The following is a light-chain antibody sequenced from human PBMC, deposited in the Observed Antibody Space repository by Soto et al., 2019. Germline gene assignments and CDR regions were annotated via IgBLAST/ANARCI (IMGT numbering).Light chain of an antibody. CDR1: QSISNW. V-gene: IGKV1-5*03. Sequence: DIQMTQSPSTLSASVGDRVTITCRASQSISNWLAWYQQKPGKAPKLLIYRASALESGVPSRFSGSGSGTEFTLTTSSLQPDDFATYYCQQYSTYSHTFGQGTKLEI. J-gene: IGKJ2*01. CDR2: RAS. CDR3: QQYSTYSHT.